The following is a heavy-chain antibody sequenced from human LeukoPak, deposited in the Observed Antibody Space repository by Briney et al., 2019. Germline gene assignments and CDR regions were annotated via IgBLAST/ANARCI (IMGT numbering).Heavy chain of an antibody. CDR1: GFTFISHW. CDR3: ARVHCTSTSCWGALYFDY. J-gene: IGHJ4*02. D-gene: IGHD2-2*01. CDR2: IKQDGSEK. Sequence: GGSLRLSCAASGFTFISHWMTWVRQAPGKGLEWVAHIKQDGSEKYYVDSLKGRFTISRDNGKNSLYLQMNSLRAEDMAVYYCARVHCTSTSCWGALYFDYWGQGTLVTVSS. V-gene: IGHV3-7*01.